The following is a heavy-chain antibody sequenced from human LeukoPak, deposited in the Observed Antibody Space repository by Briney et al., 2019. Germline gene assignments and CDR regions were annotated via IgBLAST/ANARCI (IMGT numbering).Heavy chain of an antibody. J-gene: IGHJ3*02. Sequence: ASVKVSCKASGYTFTSYAMHWVRQATGQGLEWMGWMNPSSGNTGYAQKFQGRVTITRNTSISTAYMELSSLRSEDTAVYYCTRSGDGAFDIWGQGTMVTVSS. CDR3: TRSGDGAFDI. CDR2: MNPSSGNT. CDR1: GYTFTSYA. V-gene: IGHV1-8*03. D-gene: IGHD1-26*01.